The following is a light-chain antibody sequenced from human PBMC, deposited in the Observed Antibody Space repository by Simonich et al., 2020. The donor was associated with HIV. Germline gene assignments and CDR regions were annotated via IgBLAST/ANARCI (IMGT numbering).Light chain of an antibody. CDR3: QQYYDTPIT. V-gene: IGKV4-1*01. CDR1: QSVLYSSNNKNY. CDR2: WAS. J-gene: IGKJ5*01. Sequence: DIVMTQSPDSLGVSLGERATINCKSSQSVLYSSNNKNYLAWYQQKPGQPPNLLIYWASTRESGVPDRFSGSRSGTDFTLTISSLQAEDVAVYYCQQYYDTPITFGQGTRLEIK.